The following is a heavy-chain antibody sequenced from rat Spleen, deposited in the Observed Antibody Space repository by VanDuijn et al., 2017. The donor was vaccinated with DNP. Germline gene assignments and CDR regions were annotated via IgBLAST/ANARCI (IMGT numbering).Heavy chain of an antibody. CDR2: ILYDNSRT. V-gene: IGHV5S10*01. CDR1: GFTFSDYN. Sequence: EVQLVGSGGGSVQSGRSLKLSCAASGFTFSDYNMAWVRQAPRKGLEWVATILYDNSRTYYRDSVKGRFTISRDNGKSTLYLQMDSLRSEDTATYYCATGGYGGQGVMVTVSS. J-gene: IGHJ2*01. CDR3: ATGGY.